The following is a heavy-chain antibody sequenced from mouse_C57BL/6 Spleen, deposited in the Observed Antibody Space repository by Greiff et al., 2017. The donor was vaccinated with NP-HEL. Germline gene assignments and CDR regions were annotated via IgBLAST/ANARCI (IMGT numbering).Heavy chain of an antibody. CDR2: IYPSDSET. CDR1: GYTFTSYW. J-gene: IGHJ4*01. V-gene: IGHV1-61*01. D-gene: IGHD2-1*01. Sequence: QVQLQQSGAELVRPGSSVKLSCKASGYTFTSYWMDWVKQRPGQGLEWIGNIYPSDSETHYNQKFKDKATLTVDKSSSTAYMQLSSLTSEDSAVYYCARDIYYGNPYAMDYWGQGTSVTVSS. CDR3: ARDIYYGNPYAMDY.